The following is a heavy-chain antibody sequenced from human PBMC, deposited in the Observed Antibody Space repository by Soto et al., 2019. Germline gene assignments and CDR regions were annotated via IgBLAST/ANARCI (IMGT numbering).Heavy chain of an antibody. CDR2: IIPLFGTT. Sequence: SVKVSCKAYGGTFSSYGISWVRQAPGQGLEWMGGIIPLFGTTNFAHKFKGRVTITADESTSTVYMELSSLRFEDTAVYFCAGFGVGDRDDTWGQGTLVTVSS. CDR1: GGTFSSYG. D-gene: IGHD2-8*01. V-gene: IGHV1-69*13. J-gene: IGHJ4*02. CDR3: AGFGVGDRDDT.